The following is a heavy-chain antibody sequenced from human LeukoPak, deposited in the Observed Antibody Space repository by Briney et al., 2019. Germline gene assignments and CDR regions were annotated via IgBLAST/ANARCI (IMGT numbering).Heavy chain of an antibody. CDR3: AKGPGGENLWMNY. D-gene: IGHD3-16*01. CDR2: ISYDGSNK. V-gene: IGHV3-30*18. CDR1: GFIFSTYG. Sequence: PGRSLRLSCAASGFIFSTYGMHWVRQAPGKGLEWVAGISYDGSNKYYADSVKGRFTISRDDSKNTVDLQMNSLRREDTAVYYCAKGPGGENLWMNYWGQGTLVTVSS. J-gene: IGHJ4*02.